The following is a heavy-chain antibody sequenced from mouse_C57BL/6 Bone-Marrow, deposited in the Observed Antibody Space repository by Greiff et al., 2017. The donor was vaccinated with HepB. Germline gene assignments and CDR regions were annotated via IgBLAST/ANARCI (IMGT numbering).Heavy chain of an antibody. J-gene: IGHJ1*03. CDR3: ARAPSITTVVASHWYFDV. CDR1: GFTFSSYA. CDR2: ISDGGSYT. D-gene: IGHD1-1*01. V-gene: IGHV5-4*03. Sequence: EVMLVESGGGLVKPGGSLKLSCAASGFTFSSYAMSWVRQTPEKRLEWVATISDGGSYTYYPDNVKGRFTISRDNAKNNLYLRMSHLKSEDTAMYYCARAPSITTVVASHWYFDVWGTGTTVTVSS.